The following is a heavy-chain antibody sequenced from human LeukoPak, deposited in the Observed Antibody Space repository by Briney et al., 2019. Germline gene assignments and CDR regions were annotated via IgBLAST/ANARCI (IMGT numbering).Heavy chain of an antibody. V-gene: IGHV4-39*01. CDR3: ARILAYYQHFQH. CDR2: IYYSGST. CDR1: GFTFSSYS. D-gene: IGHD1-26*01. Sequence: GSLRLSCAASGFTFSSYSMNWIRQPPGKGLEWIGTIYYSGSTYYNPSLKSRVTISVDTSRIQFSLKLSSVTAADTAVYFCARILAYYQHFQHWGQGTLVTVSS. J-gene: IGHJ1*01.